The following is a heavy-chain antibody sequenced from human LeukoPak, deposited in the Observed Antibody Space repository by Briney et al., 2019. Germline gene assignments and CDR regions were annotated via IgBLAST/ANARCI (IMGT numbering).Heavy chain of an antibody. Sequence: ASVKVSCKASGYTFTDYYMHWVQQAPGKGLEWMGRVDPEDGETIYAEKFQGRVTITADTSTDTAYMELSSLRSEDTAVYYCATWVAWLWGQGTLVTVSS. CDR3: ATWVAWL. CDR2: VDPEDGET. CDR1: GYTFTDYY. D-gene: IGHD2-15*01. J-gene: IGHJ4*02. V-gene: IGHV1-69-2*01.